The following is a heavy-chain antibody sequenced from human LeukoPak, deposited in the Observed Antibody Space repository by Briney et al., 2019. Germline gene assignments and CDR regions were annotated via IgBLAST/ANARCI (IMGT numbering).Heavy chain of an antibody. D-gene: IGHD3-10*01. V-gene: IGHV1-69*05. CDR3: ARDTTMVRGAPQPNNWFDP. CDR2: IIPIFGTA. J-gene: IGHJ5*02. Sequence: SVKVSCKASGGTFSSYAISWVRQAPGQGLEWMGGIIPIFGTANYAQKFQGRVTITTDESTSTAYMELSSLKSEDTAVYYCARDTTMVRGAPQPNNWFDPWGQGTLVTVSS. CDR1: GGTFSSYA.